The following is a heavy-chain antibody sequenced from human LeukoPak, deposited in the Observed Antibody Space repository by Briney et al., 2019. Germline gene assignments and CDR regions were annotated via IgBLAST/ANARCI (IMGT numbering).Heavy chain of an antibody. D-gene: IGHD2-15*01. CDR3: VRDGQGSTPLDY. V-gene: IGHV3-74*01. CDR1: GFAFSSHW. J-gene: IGHJ4*02. CDR2: ISTDGSRP. Sequence: GGSLRLSCAASGFAFSSHWMHWVRQAPGKGLVWVSGISTDGSRPRYADSVNGRFTISRDNAKNTLYLQMNSLRAEDTAVYFCVRDGQGSTPLDYWGQGTLVTISS.